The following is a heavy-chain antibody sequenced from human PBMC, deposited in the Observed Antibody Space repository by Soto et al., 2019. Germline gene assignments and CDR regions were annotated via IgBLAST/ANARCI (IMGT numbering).Heavy chain of an antibody. CDR1: GFTFSSYA. V-gene: IGHV3-23*01. CDR2: ISGSGGST. D-gene: IGHD3-22*01. J-gene: IGHJ4*02. Sequence: QSGGSLRLSCAASGFTFSSYAMSWVRQAPGKGLEWVSAISGSGGSTYYADSVKGRSTISRDNSKNTLYLQMNSLRAEDTAVYYCAKVSLGVWLLDYWGQGTLVTVSS. CDR3: AKVSLGVWLLDY.